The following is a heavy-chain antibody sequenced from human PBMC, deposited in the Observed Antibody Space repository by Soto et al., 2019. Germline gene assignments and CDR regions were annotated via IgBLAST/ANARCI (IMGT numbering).Heavy chain of an antibody. Sequence: ASVKVSCKASGYTFSNFGINWVRQAPGQGLEWMGWITPYNGNANYAQKHQDRLTITTDTSTNTAYLELRSLKSDDMAVYFCARARMYSGAYHDYWGQGTLVTVSS. D-gene: IGHD1-26*01. CDR1: GYTFSNFG. CDR3: ARARMYSGAYHDY. J-gene: IGHJ4*02. CDR2: ITPYNGNA. V-gene: IGHV1-18*03.